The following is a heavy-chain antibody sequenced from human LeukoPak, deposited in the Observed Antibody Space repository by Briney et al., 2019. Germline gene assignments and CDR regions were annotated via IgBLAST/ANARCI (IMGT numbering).Heavy chain of an antibody. CDR2: IYHSGST. Sequence: SETLSLTCTVSGYSISTGYYWGWIRQPPGKGLEWIGSIYHSGSTYYNPSLKSRVTISVDTSKNQFSLKLNSVTAADTAVYYCARDWEYSSSSYYFDYWGQGTLVTVSS. D-gene: IGHD6-13*01. J-gene: IGHJ4*02. CDR1: GYSISTGYY. V-gene: IGHV4-38-2*02. CDR3: ARDWEYSSSSYYFDY.